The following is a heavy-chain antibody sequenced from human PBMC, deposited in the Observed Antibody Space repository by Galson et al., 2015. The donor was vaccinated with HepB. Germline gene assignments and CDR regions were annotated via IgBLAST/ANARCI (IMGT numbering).Heavy chain of an antibody. Sequence: SVKVSCKASGYTFTSYGISWVRQAPGHGLEWMGWISVYNGNTYYAQNLQGRVTMTTDTSTSTAYMELRGLISDDTAVYYCVRDWSPTYYYGSGKYWGQGTLVTVSS. CDR3: VRDWSPTYYYGSGKY. V-gene: IGHV1-18*01. CDR1: GYTFTSYG. D-gene: IGHD3-10*01. J-gene: IGHJ4*02. CDR2: ISVYNGNT.